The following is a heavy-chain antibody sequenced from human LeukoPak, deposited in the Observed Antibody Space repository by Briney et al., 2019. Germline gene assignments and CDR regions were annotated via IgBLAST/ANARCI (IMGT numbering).Heavy chain of an antibody. V-gene: IGHV1-69*06. J-gene: IGHJ6*03. CDR3: AGDFYGSGSYYNFYYYYYYMDV. CDR1: GYTFTGYY. CDR2: IIPIFGTA. D-gene: IGHD3-10*01. Sequence: ASVKVSCKASGYTFTGYYMHWVRQAPGQGLEWMGGIIPIFGTANYAQKFQGRVTITADKSTSTAYMELSSLRSEDTAVYYCAGDFYGSGSYYNFYYYYYYMDVWGKGTTVTVSS.